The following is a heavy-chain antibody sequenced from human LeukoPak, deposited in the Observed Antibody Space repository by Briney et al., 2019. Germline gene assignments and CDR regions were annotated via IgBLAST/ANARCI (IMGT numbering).Heavy chain of an antibody. CDR2: ISGDGGGDGGST. Sequence: GGTLRLSCAASGFTFSTHGMSWVRQAPGKGLEWVSGISGDGGGDGGSTYYADSVKGRFTISRDNSKNTLYLQMNSLRAEDTAVYYCAKDDILTGRRRFFVYWGQGTLVTVSS. D-gene: IGHD3-9*01. V-gene: IGHV3-23*01. CDR1: GFTFSTHG. CDR3: AKDDILTGRRRFFVY. J-gene: IGHJ4*02.